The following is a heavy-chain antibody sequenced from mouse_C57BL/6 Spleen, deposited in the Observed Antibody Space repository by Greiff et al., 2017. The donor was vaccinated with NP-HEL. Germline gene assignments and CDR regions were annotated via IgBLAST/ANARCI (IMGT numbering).Heavy chain of an antibody. Sequence: VQLQQSGPELVKPGASVKMSCKASGYTFTDYNMHWVKQSHGQSLEWIGYINPNNGGTSYNQKFKGKATLTVNKSSSTAYMELRSLTSEASAVYYCAREPDCGGGYFDYWGQGTTLTVSA. CDR1: GYTFTDYN. V-gene: IGHV1-22*01. CDR3: AREPDCGGGYFDY. CDR2: INPNNGGT. J-gene: IGHJ2*01.